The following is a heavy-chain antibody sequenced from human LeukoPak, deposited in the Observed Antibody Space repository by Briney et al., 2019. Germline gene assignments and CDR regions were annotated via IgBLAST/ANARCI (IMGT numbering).Heavy chain of an antibody. CDR2: INPNDGDT. Sequence: GASVKVSCKASGYTFTDYYMHWVRQAPGQGFEWMGWINPNDGDTNYAQKFQGRVTMTRDTSISTAHMEVSRLRSGGTAVYYCAGANFLYCSSSTCLFDYWGQGTLVTVSS. CDR1: GYTFTDYY. J-gene: IGHJ4*02. CDR3: AGANFLYCSSSTCLFDY. V-gene: IGHV1-2*02. D-gene: IGHD2-2*01.